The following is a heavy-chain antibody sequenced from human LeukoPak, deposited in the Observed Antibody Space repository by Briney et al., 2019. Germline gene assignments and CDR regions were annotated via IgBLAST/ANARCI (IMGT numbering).Heavy chain of an antibody. V-gene: IGHV4-31*03. CDR2: IYYSGST. J-gene: IGHJ4*02. CDR3: ARASRIIITFGGVAYFDY. CDR1: GASISSGGYY. Sequence: SETLSLTCSVSGASISSGGYYWSWIRQLPGKGLEWIGYIYYSGSTYYNPSLKSRVTISVDTSKNQFSLKLSSVTAADTAVYYCARASRIIITFGGVAYFDYWGQGAPVTVSS. D-gene: IGHD3-16*01.